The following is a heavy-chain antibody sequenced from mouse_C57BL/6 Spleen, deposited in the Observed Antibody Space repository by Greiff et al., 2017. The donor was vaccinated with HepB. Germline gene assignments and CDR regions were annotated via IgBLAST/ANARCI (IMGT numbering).Heavy chain of an antibody. CDR2: IYPGDGDT. J-gene: IGHJ2*01. CDR3: ARKGALITTVVAPFDY. D-gene: IGHD1-1*01. CDR1: GYAFSSYW. Sequence: VQLKQSGAELVKPGASVKISCKASGYAFSSYWMNWVKQRPGKGLEWIGQIYPGDGDTNYNGKFKGKATLTADKSSSTAYMQLSSLTSEDSAVYFCARKGALITTVVAPFDYWGQGTTLTVSS. V-gene: IGHV1-80*01.